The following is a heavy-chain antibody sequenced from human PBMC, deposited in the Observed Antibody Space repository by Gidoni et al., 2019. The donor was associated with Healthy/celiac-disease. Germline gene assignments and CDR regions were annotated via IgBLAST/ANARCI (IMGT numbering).Heavy chain of an antibody. J-gene: IGHJ3*02. D-gene: IGHD6-13*01. Sequence: QVQLQQWGAGLLKPSETLSLTCAIYGGSFSGYYWSWIRQPPGKGLEWIGEINHRGSTNYNPSLKSRVTISGDTSKNQFSLKLSSVTAADTAVYYGARVVVVREQQLVHEAFDIWGQGTMVTVSS. CDR1: GGSFSGYY. V-gene: IGHV4-34*01. CDR2: INHRGST. CDR3: ARVVVVREQQLVHEAFDI.